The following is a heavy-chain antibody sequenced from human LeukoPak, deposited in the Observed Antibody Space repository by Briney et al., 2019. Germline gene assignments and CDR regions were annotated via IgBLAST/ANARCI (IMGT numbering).Heavy chain of an antibody. V-gene: IGHV3-21*01. CDR2: ISSSSSNI. Sequence: KTGGSLRLSCTASGFNFGIYGMHWVRQAPGKGLEWVSYISSSSSNIFYADSFKGRFTISRDNAQNSLYLQMNSLRAEDTAVYYCARNLPAADYWGQGTLVTVSS. CDR1: GFNFGIYG. J-gene: IGHJ4*02. CDR3: ARNLPAADY. D-gene: IGHD2-2*01.